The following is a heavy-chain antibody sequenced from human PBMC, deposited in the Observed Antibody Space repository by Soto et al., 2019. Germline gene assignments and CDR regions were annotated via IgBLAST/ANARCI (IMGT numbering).Heavy chain of an antibody. CDR3: ARHPTSPGDYVSHYWFDP. CDR2: IYYSGST. CDR1: GGSISSSSYY. V-gene: IGHV4-39*01. J-gene: IGHJ5*02. Sequence: SEPLSLTCTVSGGSISSSSYYWGWIRQPPGKGLEWIGSIYYSGSTYYNPSLKSRVTISVDTSKNQFSLKLSSVTAADTAVYYCARHPTSPGDYVSHYWFDPWGQGTLVTVSS. D-gene: IGHD4-17*01.